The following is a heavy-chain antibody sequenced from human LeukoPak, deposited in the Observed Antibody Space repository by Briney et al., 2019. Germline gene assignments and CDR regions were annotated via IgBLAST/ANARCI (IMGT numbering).Heavy chain of an antibody. CDR1: GFTFSSYN. CDR3: ARLEAAVFDY. CDR2: ISSSSAYI. J-gene: IGHJ4*02. V-gene: IGHV3-21*01. D-gene: IGHD6-13*01. Sequence: TGGSLRLSCAASGFTFSSYNLNWVRQAPGKGLEWVSPISSSSAYIYYADSVKGRFTISRDNAKNSLYLQMNSLRAEDTAVYYCARLEAAVFDYWGQGTLVTVSS.